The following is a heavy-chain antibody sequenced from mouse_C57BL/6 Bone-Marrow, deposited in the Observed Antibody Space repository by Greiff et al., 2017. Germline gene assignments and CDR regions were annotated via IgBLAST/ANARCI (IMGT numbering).Heavy chain of an antibody. Sequence: VQLQQSGAELVKPGASVKLSCKASGYTFTSYWMHWVKQRPGQGLEWIGMIHPNSGSTNYNEKFKSKATLTVDKSSSTAYMQLSSLTSEDSAVYYCARDDGYYEFAYWGQGTLVTVSA. CDR2: IHPNSGST. CDR1: GYTFTSYW. CDR3: ARDDGYYEFAY. J-gene: IGHJ3*01. V-gene: IGHV1-64*01. D-gene: IGHD2-3*01.